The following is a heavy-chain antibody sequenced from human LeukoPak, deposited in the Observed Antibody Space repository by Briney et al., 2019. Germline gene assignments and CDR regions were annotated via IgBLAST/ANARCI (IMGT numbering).Heavy chain of an antibody. CDR2: ISSRGTYI. D-gene: IGHD4-23*01. Sequence: GGSLRLSCAASGFTFSSYAMSWVRQAPGKGLEWVSSISSRGTYIYYADSMKGRFTVSRGNSENSLFLQMDSLRAEDTAVYYCARDYGGHSGYFDSWGQGSLVTVSS. J-gene: IGHJ4*02. CDR1: GFTFSSYA. CDR3: ARDYGGHSGYFDS. V-gene: IGHV3-21*06.